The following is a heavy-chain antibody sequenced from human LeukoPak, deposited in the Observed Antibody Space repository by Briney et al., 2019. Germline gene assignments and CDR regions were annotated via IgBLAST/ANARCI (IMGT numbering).Heavy chain of an antibody. CDR3: AKGAKTYCSSTSCQNPLDY. CDR2: ISSSGTTI. D-gene: IGHD2-2*01. V-gene: IGHV3-48*03. J-gene: IGHJ4*02. Sequence: GGSLRLSCTPSGFTFSNYEFNWVRQAPGKGLEWVSYISSSGTTIYYADSVKGRFTISRDNAKNTLYLQMNSLRAEDTAVYYCAKGAKTYCSSTSCQNPLDYWGQGTLVTVSS. CDR1: GFTFSNYE.